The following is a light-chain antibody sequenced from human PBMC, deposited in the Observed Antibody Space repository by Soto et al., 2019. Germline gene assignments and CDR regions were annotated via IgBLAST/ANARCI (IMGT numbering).Light chain of an antibody. CDR2: GAS. CDR1: QGIRTE. CDR3: LQDNSYPRT. J-gene: IGKJ1*01. V-gene: IGKV1-6*01. Sequence: AIQMTQSPSSLYASVGDRVTITCRASQGIRTELGWYQQKPGKAPKLLIYGASTLQSGVPSRFSGSGSGTDFTFTISSLQSDDFATYYCLQDNSYPRTFGQGTKVDIK.